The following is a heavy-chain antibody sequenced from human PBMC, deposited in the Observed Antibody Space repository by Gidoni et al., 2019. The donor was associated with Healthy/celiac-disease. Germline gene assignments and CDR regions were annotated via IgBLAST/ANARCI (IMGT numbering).Heavy chain of an antibody. CDR3: AREVCIAGRNYYYYGMDV. J-gene: IGHJ6*02. Sequence: EVQLVESGGGLVKPGGSLRLSCSASVFPFRSYSMNWVRQAPGKGLEWVSSISSSSSYIYYADSVKGRFTISRDNAKNSLYLQMNSLRAEDTAVYYCAREVCIAGRNYYYYGMDVWGQGTTVTVSS. V-gene: IGHV3-21*01. CDR2: ISSSSSYI. CDR1: VFPFRSYS. D-gene: IGHD6-13*01.